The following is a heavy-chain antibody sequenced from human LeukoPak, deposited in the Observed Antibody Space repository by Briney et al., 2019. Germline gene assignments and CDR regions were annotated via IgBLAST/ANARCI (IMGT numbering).Heavy chain of an antibody. V-gene: IGHV4-59*08. D-gene: IGHD6-19*01. CDR1: GGSISNYY. J-gene: IGHJ4*02. Sequence: PSETLSLTCTVSGGSISNYYWSWIRQPPGKRLGWIGYIYYSGRTNYNPSLKSRVTISVDTSRNQFSLKLSSVTAADTAVYYCARHEKSSGWYYDYWGQGTLVTVSS. CDR3: ARHEKSSGWYYDY. CDR2: IYYSGRT.